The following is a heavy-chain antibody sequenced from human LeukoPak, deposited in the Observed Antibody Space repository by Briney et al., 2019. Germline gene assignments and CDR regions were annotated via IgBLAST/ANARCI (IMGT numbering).Heavy chain of an antibody. CDR2: ISSSSTI. CDR1: GFTFSSYS. CDR3: ASLRCSSTSCRDY. D-gene: IGHD2-2*01. V-gene: IGHV3-48*04. J-gene: IGHJ4*02. Sequence: RSGGSLRLSCAASGFTFSSYSMNWVRQAPGKGLEWVSYISSSSTIYYADSVKGRFTISRDNAKNSPYLQMNSLRAEDTAVYYCASLRCSSTSCRDYWGQGTLVTVSS.